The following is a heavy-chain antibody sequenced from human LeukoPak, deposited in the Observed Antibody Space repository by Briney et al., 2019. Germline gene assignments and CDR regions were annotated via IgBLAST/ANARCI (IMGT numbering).Heavy chain of an antibody. Sequence: PGGSLRLSCAASGFTFSNAWMSWVRQAPGKGLEWVGRIKSKTDGATTDYAAPGRGRFTISRDDSKNTLYLQMNSLKTEDTAVYYCTTEGGSNYDGYYFDYWGQGTLVTVSS. CDR1: GFTFSNAW. CDR2: IKSKTDGATT. D-gene: IGHD1-26*01. CDR3: TTEGGSNYDGYYFDY. V-gene: IGHV3-15*01. J-gene: IGHJ4*02.